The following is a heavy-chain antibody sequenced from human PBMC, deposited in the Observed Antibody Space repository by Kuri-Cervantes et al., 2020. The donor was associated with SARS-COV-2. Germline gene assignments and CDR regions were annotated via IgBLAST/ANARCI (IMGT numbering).Heavy chain of an antibody. CDR3: AKDVGEWHQLLNWFDP. Sequence: GESLKISCAASGFTFSNYSMNWVRQAPGKGLEWVSYISSSSSTIYYADSVKGRFTISRDNAKNSLYLQMNSLRDEDTAVYYCAKDVGEWHQLLNWFDPWGQGTLVTVSS. D-gene: IGHD2-2*01. V-gene: IGHV3-48*02. CDR2: ISSSSSTI. J-gene: IGHJ5*02. CDR1: GFTFSNYS.